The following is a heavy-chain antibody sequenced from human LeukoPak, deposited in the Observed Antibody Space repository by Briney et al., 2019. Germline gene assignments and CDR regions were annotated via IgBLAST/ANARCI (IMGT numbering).Heavy chain of an antibody. CDR3: ARGYCSSTSCYYVDY. CDR2: IYTSGST. J-gene: IGHJ4*02. Sequence: SQTLSLTCTVSGGSISSGGYYWSWIRQPAGKGLDWIGRIYTSGSTNYNPSLKSRVTISVDTSKNQFSLKLSSVTAADTAVYYCARGYCSSTSCYYVDYWGQGTLVTVSS. CDR1: GGSISSGGYY. V-gene: IGHV4-61*02. D-gene: IGHD2-2*01.